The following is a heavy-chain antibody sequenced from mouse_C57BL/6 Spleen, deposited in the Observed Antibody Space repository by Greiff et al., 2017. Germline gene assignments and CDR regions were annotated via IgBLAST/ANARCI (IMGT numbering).Heavy chain of an antibody. D-gene: IGHD2-1*01. V-gene: IGHV14-1*01. CDR3: TTIYYGNYAWFAY. CDR2: IDPEDGDT. CDR1: GFNIKDYY. Sequence: VQLKESGAELVRPGASVKLSCTASGFNIKDYYMHWVKQRPEQGLEWIGRIDPEDGDTEYAPKFQGKATMTADTSSNTAYLQLSSLTSEDTAVYYCTTIYYGNYAWFAYWGQGTLVTVSA. J-gene: IGHJ3*01.